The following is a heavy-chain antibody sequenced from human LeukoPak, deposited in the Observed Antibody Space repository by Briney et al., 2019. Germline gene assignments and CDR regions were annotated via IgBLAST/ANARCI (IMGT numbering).Heavy chain of an antibody. CDR1: GDSISDDY. Sequence: SETLSLTCTVSGDSISDDYWSWIRQPAGKGLEWIGRISSSGSTNYNPSLKSRVTISVDTSKNQFSLKLSSVTAADTAVYFCARGPYSYDSSGAFDIWGQGTMVTVSS. CDR2: ISSSGST. D-gene: IGHD3-22*01. CDR3: ARGPYSYDSSGAFDI. J-gene: IGHJ3*02. V-gene: IGHV4-4*07.